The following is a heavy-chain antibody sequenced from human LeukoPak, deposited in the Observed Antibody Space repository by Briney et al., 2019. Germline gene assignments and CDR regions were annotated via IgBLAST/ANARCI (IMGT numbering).Heavy chain of an antibody. V-gene: IGHV4-59*01. J-gene: IGHJ4*02. CDR2: IYYNGNT. Sequence: SETLSLTCIVSGGSFSPYYWSWIRQPPGKGLESIGYIYYNGNTNYNPSLRSRVTISVDTSKNQFSLRLSSVTAADTAVYYCGRGGWYKDYWGQGTLVTVSS. D-gene: IGHD6-19*01. CDR1: GGSFSPYY. CDR3: GRGGWYKDY.